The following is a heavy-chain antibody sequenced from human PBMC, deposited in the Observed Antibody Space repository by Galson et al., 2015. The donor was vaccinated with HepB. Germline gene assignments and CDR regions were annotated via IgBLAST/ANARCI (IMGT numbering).Heavy chain of an antibody. V-gene: IGHV1-69*02. CDR1: GGTFSSYT. Sequence: SVKVSCKASGGTFSSYTISWVRQAPGQGLEWMGRIIPILGIANYAQKFQGRVTITADKSTSTAYMELSSLRSEDTAVYYCARRGNRVQLIKYYYGMDVWGQGTTVTVSS. CDR3: ARRGNRVQLIKYYYGMDV. J-gene: IGHJ6*02. D-gene: IGHD5-18*01. CDR2: IIPILGIA.